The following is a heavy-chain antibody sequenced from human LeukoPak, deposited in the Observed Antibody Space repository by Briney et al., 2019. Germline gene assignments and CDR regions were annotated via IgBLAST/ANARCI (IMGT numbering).Heavy chain of an antibody. V-gene: IGHV1-24*01. CDR1: GYTLTELS. CDR2: FDPVEGDT. Sequence: ASVKVSCKVSGYTLTELSMHWVRQAPGKGLEWMGGFDPVEGDTIYAQKFQGRVTMTEDTSTDTAYMELSSLRSDDAAVYYCAVTLEGRGRWEEIDYWGQGTLVTVPS. CDR3: AVTLEGRGRWEEIDY. D-gene: IGHD1-26*01. J-gene: IGHJ4*02.